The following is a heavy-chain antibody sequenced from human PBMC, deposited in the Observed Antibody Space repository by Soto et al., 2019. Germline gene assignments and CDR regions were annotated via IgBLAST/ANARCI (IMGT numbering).Heavy chain of an antibody. CDR2: SYHSGRT. CDR3: ARRGPGIAVAGMNYYYGMDV. J-gene: IGHJ6*02. D-gene: IGHD6-19*01. Sequence: EWSGESYHSGRTNYNPSLKRRVTISVDKSKNQFSLKLSSVTAADTAVYYCARRGPGIAVAGMNYYYGMDVWGQGTTVTVS. V-gene: IGHV4-4*02.